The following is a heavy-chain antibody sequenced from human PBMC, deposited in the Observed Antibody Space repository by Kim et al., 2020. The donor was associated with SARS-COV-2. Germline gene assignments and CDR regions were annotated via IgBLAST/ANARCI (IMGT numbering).Heavy chain of an antibody. Sequence: GGSLRLSCAASGFTFSSYSMNWVRQAPGKGLEWVSSISSSSSYIYYADSVKGRFTISRDNAKNSLYLQMNSLRAEDTAVYYCARVYEQLGQGGYYYYGMDVWGQGTTVTVSS. CDR2: ISSSSSYI. CDR3: ARVYEQLGQGGYYYYGMDV. J-gene: IGHJ6*02. V-gene: IGHV3-21*01. D-gene: IGHD6-6*01. CDR1: GFTFSSYS.